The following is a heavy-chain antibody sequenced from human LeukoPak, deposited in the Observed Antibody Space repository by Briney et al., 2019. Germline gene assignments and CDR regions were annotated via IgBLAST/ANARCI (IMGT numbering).Heavy chain of an antibody. Sequence: GGSLRLSCAASGFTVSSSSMNWVRLGPGKGLEWVSVISSDGNTYYADSVKGRFTISRDNPRNTLSLQMHGLRADDTAVYYCARGQEQFSSPWQWGPRRKNFYYYGMDVWGQGTTVTVSS. D-gene: IGHD6-19*01. CDR1: GFTVSSSS. CDR3: ARGQEQFSSPWQWGPRRKNFYYYGMDV. J-gene: IGHJ6*02. CDR2: ISSDGNT. V-gene: IGHV3-66*01.